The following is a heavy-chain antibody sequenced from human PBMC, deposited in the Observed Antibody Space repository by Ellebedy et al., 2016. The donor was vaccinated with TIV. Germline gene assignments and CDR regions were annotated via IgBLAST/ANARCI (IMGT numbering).Heavy chain of an antibody. V-gene: IGHV4-61*01. CDR3: ARGPGVPYTSSWGWGYFDY. CDR2: IYYSGST. CDR1: GGSISSDNHY. D-gene: IGHD6-13*01. Sequence: MPSETLSLTCTVSGGSISSDNHYWSWIRQHLEKGLEWIGYIYYSGSTNYNPSLKSRVTISVDTSKNQFSLKLTSVTAADTAVYYCARGPGVPYTSSWGWGYFDYWGQGTLVTVSS. J-gene: IGHJ4*02.